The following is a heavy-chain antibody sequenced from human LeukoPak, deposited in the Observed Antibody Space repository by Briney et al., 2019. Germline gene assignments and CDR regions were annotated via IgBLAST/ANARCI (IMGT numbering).Heavy chain of an antibody. J-gene: IGHJ4*02. V-gene: IGHV1-46*01. Sequence: ASVKVSCKASGYTFTGYYMHWVRQAPGQGLEWMGIINPSGGSTSYAQKFQGRVTMTRDTSTSTVYMELSSLRSEDTAVYYCASDSGGVGFYVYWGQGTLVTVSS. CDR2: INPSGGST. CDR3: ASDSGGVGFYVY. D-gene: IGHD2-15*01. CDR1: GYTFTGYY.